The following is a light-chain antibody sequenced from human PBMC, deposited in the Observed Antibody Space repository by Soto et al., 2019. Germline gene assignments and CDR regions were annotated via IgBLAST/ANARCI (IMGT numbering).Light chain of an antibody. CDR1: SSSIGAGYD. V-gene: IGLV1-40*01. CDR2: GNN. J-gene: IGLJ3*02. CDR3: QSYDSSLSGSV. Sequence: QSVLTQPPSVSGAPGQRVTISCTGSSSSIGAGYDVNWYQQIPGTAPKLLIYGNNNRPSGVPDRFSGSKSGTSASLAITGLQAEDEADYYCQSYDSSLSGSVFGGGTKLTVL.